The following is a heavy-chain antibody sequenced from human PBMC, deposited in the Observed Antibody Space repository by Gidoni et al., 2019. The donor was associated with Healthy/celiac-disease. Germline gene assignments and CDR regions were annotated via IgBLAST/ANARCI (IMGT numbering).Heavy chain of an antibody. D-gene: IGHD4-17*01. J-gene: IGHJ3*02. CDR1: GGPISSYY. CDR2: ISYSGST. V-gene: IGHV4-59*01. Sequence: QVQLQESGPGLVKPSETLSLTCTVSGGPISSYYWSWIRQPPGKGLEWIGYISYSGSTNYNPSLKSRVTISVDTSKNQFSLKLSSVTAADTAVYYCARPTVQNAFDIWGQGTMVTVSS. CDR3: ARPTVQNAFDI.